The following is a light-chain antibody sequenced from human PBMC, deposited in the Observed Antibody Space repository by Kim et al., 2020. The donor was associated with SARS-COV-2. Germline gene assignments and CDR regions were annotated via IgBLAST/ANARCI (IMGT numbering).Light chain of an antibody. J-gene: IGKJ5*01. CDR3: MQALQTPIT. V-gene: IGKV2-28*01. CDR2: LGS. CDR1: QSLLHSNVYNY. Sequence: PASIAFRSSQSLLHSNVYNYLDWYLQKPGQSPQLLIYLGSNRASGVPDRFSGSVSGTDFTLKISRVEAEDVGVYYCMQALQTPITFGQGTRLEIK.